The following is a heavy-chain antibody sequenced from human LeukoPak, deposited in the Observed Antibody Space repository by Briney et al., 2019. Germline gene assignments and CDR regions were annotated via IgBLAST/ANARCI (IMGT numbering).Heavy chain of an antibody. J-gene: IGHJ4*02. D-gene: IGHD3-22*01. V-gene: IGHV3-23*01. CDR3: AKDASSGYYYFDY. Sequence: GGPLRLSCAASGFTFSSYAMNWVRQAPGKGLEWVSAINSGRGGTYYADSVKGRFTISRDNSKNTLYLQMNSLRAEDTAVYYCAKDASSGYYYFDYWGQGTLVTVSS. CDR2: INSGRGGT. CDR1: GFTFSSYA.